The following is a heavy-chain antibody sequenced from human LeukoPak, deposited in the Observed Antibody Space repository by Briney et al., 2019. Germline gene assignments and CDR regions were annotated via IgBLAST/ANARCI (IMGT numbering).Heavy chain of an antibody. J-gene: IGHJ4*02. Sequence: PGGSLRLSCAASGLTFSSHWMHWVRQAPGKGLEWVSVIYSGGSTYYADSVKGRFTISRDNSKNTLYLQMNSLRAEDTAVYYCATARGPGDYWGQGTLVTVSS. CDR3: ATARGPGDY. CDR2: IYSGGST. CDR1: GLTFSSHW. D-gene: IGHD3-10*01. V-gene: IGHV3-53*01.